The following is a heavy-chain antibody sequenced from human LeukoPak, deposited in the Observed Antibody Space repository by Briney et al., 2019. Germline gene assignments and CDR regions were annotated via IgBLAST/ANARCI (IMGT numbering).Heavy chain of an antibody. D-gene: IGHD1-14*01. CDR1: GFNFTSYW. V-gene: IGHV3-74*01. CDR3: ARDGMTAARDAFDI. J-gene: IGHJ3*02. CDR2: INSDGSST. Sequence: GGSLRLSCAASGFNFTSYWLHWVRQAPGKGLVWVSRINSDGSSTHNADAVKGRFTISRDNAKNTLYLQMNSLRAEDMAVYYCARDGMTAARDAFDIWGQGTMVTVSS.